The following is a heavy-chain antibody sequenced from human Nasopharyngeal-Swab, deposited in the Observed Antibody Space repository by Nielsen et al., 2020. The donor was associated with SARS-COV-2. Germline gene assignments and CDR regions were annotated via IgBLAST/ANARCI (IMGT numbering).Heavy chain of an antibody. D-gene: IGHD6-13*01. CDR3: AKDRWRSSSWYGNWFDP. Sequence: VRQAPGKGLEWVSAISDSGGSTYYADSVKGRFTISRDNSKNTLYLQMNSLRAEDTAVYYCAKDRWRSSSWYGNWFDPWGQGTLVTVSS. V-gene: IGHV3-23*01. J-gene: IGHJ5*02. CDR2: ISDSGGST.